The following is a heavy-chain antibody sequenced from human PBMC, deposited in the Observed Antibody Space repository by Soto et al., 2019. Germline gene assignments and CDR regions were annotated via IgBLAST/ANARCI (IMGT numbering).Heavy chain of an antibody. CDR3: AKRAIVEGSRYFDY. CDR1: GFTFSSNA. J-gene: IGHJ4*02. Sequence: GGSLRLSCAASGFTFSSNAMGWVRQAPGKGLEWVSAIGSHSDTYYVDSVRGRFTISRDSSKNTLYLQMNSLRAEDTAVYYCAKRAIVEGSRYFDYWGLGTLVTVSS. CDR2: IGSHSDT. D-gene: IGHD1-26*01. V-gene: IGHV3-23*05.